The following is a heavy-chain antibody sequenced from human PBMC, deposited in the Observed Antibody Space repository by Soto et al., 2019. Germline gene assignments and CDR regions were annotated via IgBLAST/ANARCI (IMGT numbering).Heavy chain of an antibody. D-gene: IGHD3-16*01. Sequence: PSETLSLTCTVSGGSISSSSYYWGWIRQPPGKGLEWIGSIYYSGSTYYNPSLKSRVTISVDTSKNQFSLKLSSVTAADTAVYYCARLKFRGYYFDYWGQGIQVT. CDR2: IYYSGST. CDR1: GGSISSSSYY. CDR3: ARLKFRGYYFDY. J-gene: IGHJ4*02. V-gene: IGHV4-39*01.